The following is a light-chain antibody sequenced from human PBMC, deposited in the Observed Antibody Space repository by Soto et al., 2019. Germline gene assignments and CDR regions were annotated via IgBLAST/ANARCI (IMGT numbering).Light chain of an antibody. Sequence: EVVLTQSPATLPLSPGERATLSCRASQSVSSYLAWYQQKPGQAPRLLIYDTSNRAPGIPARFSGSGSGTDFTLTISSLETEDFAVYYCQQRSNWPPVYTFGQGTKLEIK. J-gene: IGKJ2*01. V-gene: IGKV3-11*01. CDR1: QSVSSY. CDR2: DTS. CDR3: QQRSNWPPVYT.